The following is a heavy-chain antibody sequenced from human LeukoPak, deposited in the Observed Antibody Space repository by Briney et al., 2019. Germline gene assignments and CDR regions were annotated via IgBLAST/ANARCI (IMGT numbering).Heavy chain of an antibody. J-gene: IGHJ4*02. Sequence: PSETLSLTCTVSGGSISSYYWSWIRQPPGKGLEWIGEINHSGSTNYNPSLKSRVTISVDTSKNQFSLKLSSVTAADTAVYYCARSDAGYCSSTSCPHFDYWGQGTLVTVSS. V-gene: IGHV4-34*01. CDR2: INHSGST. D-gene: IGHD2-2*01. CDR1: GGSISSYY. CDR3: ARSDAGYCSSTSCPHFDY.